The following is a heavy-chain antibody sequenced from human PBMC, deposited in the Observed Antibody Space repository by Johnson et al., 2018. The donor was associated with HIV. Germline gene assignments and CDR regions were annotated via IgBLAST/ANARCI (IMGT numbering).Heavy chain of an antibody. Sequence: VQLVESGGGGVQPGGSLRLSCAASGFTFSSYWMSWVRQAPGKGLEWVANIKQDGSEKYYVDSVKGRFTISRDNAKNSLYLQMNSLRAEDTAVYYCARVDGSGSLGAFDIWGQGTMVTVSS. D-gene: IGHD3-10*01. CDR2: IKQDGSEK. J-gene: IGHJ3*02. V-gene: IGHV3-7*01. CDR3: ARVDGSGSLGAFDI. CDR1: GFTFSSYW.